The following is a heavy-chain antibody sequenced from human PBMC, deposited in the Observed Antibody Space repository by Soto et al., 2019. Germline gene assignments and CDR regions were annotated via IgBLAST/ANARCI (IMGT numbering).Heavy chain of an antibody. CDR1: GDSISAYS. J-gene: IGHJ4*02. D-gene: IGHD5-12*01. CDR2: IHYNGNT. V-gene: IGHV4-59*01. Sequence: QVQLQVSGPGLVKPSETLSLTCTVSGDSISAYSWSWVRQPPGKGLEWIGNIHYNGNTKYSPSLKSRVTMSVDTSKNHFSLRLISVTAADTAIYFCAREGNLGRWLQPLDFWGQRTLVTVSS. CDR3: AREGNLGRWLQPLDF.